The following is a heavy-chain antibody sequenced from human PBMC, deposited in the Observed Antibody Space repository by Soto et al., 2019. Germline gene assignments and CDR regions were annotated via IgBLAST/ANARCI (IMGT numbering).Heavy chain of an antibody. V-gene: IGHV3-30-3*01. J-gene: IGHJ3*02. Sequence: QGQLVESGGGVVQPGRSRRLSCAASGFTFSSYAMHWVRQAPGKGLEWVAVISYDGSDKYYADSVKGRFTISRDNSKNTLYLQMNSLRAEDTAVYYCARYIVVVTATYAFDIWGQGTMVTVSS. CDR1: GFTFSSYA. CDR2: ISYDGSDK. CDR3: ARYIVVVTATYAFDI. D-gene: IGHD2-21*02.